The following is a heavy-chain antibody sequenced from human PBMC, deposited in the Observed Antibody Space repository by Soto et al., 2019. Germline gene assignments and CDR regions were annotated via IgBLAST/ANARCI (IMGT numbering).Heavy chain of an antibody. V-gene: IGHV4-31*03. J-gene: IGHJ4*02. CDR2: IYYSGST. D-gene: IGHD3-16*01. Sequence: SETLSLTCTVSGGSIGSGGYYWSWIRQHPGKGLEWIGYIYYSGSTYYNPSLKSRVTISVDTSKNQFSLKLSSVTAADTAVYYCARRGGLGDLDYWGQGTLVTVSS. CDR3: ARRGGLGDLDY. CDR1: GGSIGSGGYY.